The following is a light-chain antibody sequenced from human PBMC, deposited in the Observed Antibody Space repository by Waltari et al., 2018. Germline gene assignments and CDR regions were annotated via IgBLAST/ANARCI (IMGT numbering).Light chain of an antibody. CDR1: NPTIGNNY. CDR2: DNN. CDR3: AIWDSSLNAIV. V-gene: IGLV1-51*01. J-gene: IGLJ3*02. Sequence: QSVLTQPPSVSAAPGQKVTISCSGTNPTIGNNYVAWYQQLPGTAPKLLIYDNNKRPSGIPDRFSGSKSGRTATLAISGLQTGDEADYSCAIWDSSLNAIVFGGGTKLTVL.